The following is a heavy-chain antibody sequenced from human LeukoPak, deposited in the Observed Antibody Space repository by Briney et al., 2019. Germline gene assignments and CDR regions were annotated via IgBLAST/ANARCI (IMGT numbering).Heavy chain of an antibody. Sequence: TGXSLRLSCAASGFTFRIYAMTWVSQAPGKGVEWVSAIGASRATFYADSVKGRFTISRDNSRNTLYLQMNSLRTEDTAVYYCAKNYHDNSAYFSWAFDIWGQGTMVTLSS. CDR2: IGASRAT. CDR1: GFTFRIYA. D-gene: IGHD3-22*01. V-gene: IGHV3-23*01. CDR3: AKNYHDNSAYFSWAFDI. J-gene: IGHJ3*02.